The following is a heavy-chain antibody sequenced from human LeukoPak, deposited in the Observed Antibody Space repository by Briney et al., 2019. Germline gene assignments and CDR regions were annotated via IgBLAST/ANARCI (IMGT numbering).Heavy chain of an antibody. CDR2: ISYDGTYK. CDR3: ARGAHKRDDYGGFFDY. V-gene: IGHV3-30*04. Sequence: PGGSLRLSCAASGFIFSNYAIHWVRQAPGKGLEWLAVISYDGTYKYYADSVKGRFTISRDNSKNTLYLQMNSLRPEDTAVYYCARGAHKRDDYGGFFDYWGQGTLVTVSS. CDR1: GFIFSNYA. D-gene: IGHD4-23*01. J-gene: IGHJ4*02.